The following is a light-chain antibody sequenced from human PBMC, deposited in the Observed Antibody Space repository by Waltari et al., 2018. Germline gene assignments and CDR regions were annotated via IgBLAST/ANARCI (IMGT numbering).Light chain of an antibody. J-gene: IGLJ2*01. Sequence: SSELTQDPAVSVALGQKARITCQGDSLRRYYASWYQQRPGQAPILVIYGQDNRPSGIPDRFSGSTSGNTASLTITGAQAEDEADYYCLSRDTSSTRLFGGGTRLTV. CDR3: LSRDTSSTRL. CDR2: GQD. V-gene: IGLV3-19*01. CDR1: SLRRYY.